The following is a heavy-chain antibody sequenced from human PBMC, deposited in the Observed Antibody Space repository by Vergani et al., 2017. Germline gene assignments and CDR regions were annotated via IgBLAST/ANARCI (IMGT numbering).Heavy chain of an antibody. Sequence: EVQLVESGGGLVQHGGSLRLSCAASGFTFSSYWMSWVRQAPGKGLEWVANIKQDGSEKYYVDSVKGRFTISRDNAKNSLYLQMNSLRAEDTAVYYCARGPLGYCSGGSCYPEYFQHWGQGTLVTVSS. D-gene: IGHD2-15*01. CDR2: IKQDGSEK. CDR1: GFTFSSYW. V-gene: IGHV3-7*03. J-gene: IGHJ1*01. CDR3: ARGPLGYCSGGSCYPEYFQH.